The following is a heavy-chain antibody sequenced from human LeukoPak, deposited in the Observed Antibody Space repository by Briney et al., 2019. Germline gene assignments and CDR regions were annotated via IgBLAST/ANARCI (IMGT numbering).Heavy chain of an antibody. CDR1: GYTFTGYY. CDR3: ARGLSPGSPSAFDI. D-gene: IGHD3-10*01. J-gene: IGHJ3*02. Sequence: ASVNVSCKASGYTFTGYYMHWVPQAPGQGLEWMGWINPNNDGTNYAQKFQGRVTMTRDTSISTAYMELSRPRSDDTAVYYCARGLSPGSPSAFDIWGQGTMVTVSS. CDR2: INPNNDGT. V-gene: IGHV1-2*02.